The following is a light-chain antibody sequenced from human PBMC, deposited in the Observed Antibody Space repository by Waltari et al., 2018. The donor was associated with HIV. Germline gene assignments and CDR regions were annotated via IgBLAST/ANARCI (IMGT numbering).Light chain of an antibody. Sequence: DIQMTQSPSTLSASVGDRVTITCRASQSISSWLAWYQLKPGKAPKLLFYKASSLESGVPSRFSGSGSGTEFTLTISSLQPDDFATYYCQQYNSIRGTFGQGTKVEIK. CDR3: QQYNSIRGT. V-gene: IGKV1-5*03. CDR2: KAS. J-gene: IGKJ1*01. CDR1: QSISSW.